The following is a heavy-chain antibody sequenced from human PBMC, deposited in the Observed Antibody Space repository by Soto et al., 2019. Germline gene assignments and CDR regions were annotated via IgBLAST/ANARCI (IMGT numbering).Heavy chain of an antibody. J-gene: IGHJ4*02. V-gene: IGHV3-30*03. CDR3: ARSPYYCGGDCYPYYFDY. D-gene: IGHD2-21*02. Sequence: PGGSLRLSCAASGFTFSSYGMHWVRQAPGKGLEWVAVISYDGSTIYYADSVKGRFTISRDNAKNSLYLQMNSLRDEDTAVYYCARSPYYCGGDCYPYYFDYWGQGTLVTVSS. CDR2: ISYDGSTI. CDR1: GFTFSSYG.